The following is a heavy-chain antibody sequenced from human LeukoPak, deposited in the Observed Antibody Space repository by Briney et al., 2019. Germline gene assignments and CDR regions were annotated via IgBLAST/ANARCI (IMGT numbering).Heavy chain of an antibody. CDR2: INHSGST. J-gene: IGHJ4*02. CDR3: ARDLIAHCSSTSCYHGGFDY. CDR1: GGSFSGYY. D-gene: IGHD2-2*01. Sequence: ASETLSLTCAVYGGSFSGYYWSWIRQPPGKGLEWIGEINHSGSTNYNPSLKSRVTISVDTSKNQFSLKLSSVTAADTAVYYCARDLIAHCSSTSCYHGGFDYWGQGTLVTVSS. V-gene: IGHV4-34*01.